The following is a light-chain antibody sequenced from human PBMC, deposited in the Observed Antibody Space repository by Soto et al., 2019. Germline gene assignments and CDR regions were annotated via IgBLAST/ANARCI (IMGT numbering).Light chain of an antibody. Sequence: QSVLTQPPSVSGSPGQSVTISCSGTSNDVTAYYRFSWYHQTPGTAPKLMIYDVSNRPSGVPDRFSGSKSGNTASLTISGLQAEDGGDYYCTLYTRISTYVFGTGTKLTVL. CDR2: DVS. V-gene: IGLV2-18*01. J-gene: IGLJ1*01. CDR1: SNDVTAYYR. CDR3: TLYTRISTYV.